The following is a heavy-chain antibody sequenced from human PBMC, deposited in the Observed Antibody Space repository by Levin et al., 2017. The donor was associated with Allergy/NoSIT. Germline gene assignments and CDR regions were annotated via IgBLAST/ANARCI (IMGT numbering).Heavy chain of an antibody. Sequence: SETLSLTCSVSGASISSNDYYWGWIRQPPGKGLEWIGSISHSGSTIYNPSLKSRVTISVDTSKNQFSLQLTSLTAADTALYYCARPAHDYGDYKYYFEYWGQGTLVTVSS. J-gene: IGHJ4*02. D-gene: IGHD4-17*01. CDR3: ARPAHDYGDYKYYFEY. CDR1: GASISSNDYY. CDR2: ISHSGST. V-gene: IGHV4-39*01.